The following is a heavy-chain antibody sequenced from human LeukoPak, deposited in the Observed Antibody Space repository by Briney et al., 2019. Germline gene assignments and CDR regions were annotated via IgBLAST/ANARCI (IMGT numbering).Heavy chain of an antibody. J-gene: IGHJ3*02. V-gene: IGHV3-30*03. Sequence: GRSLRLSCAASGFTFSSYGMHWVRQAPGKGLEWVAVISYDGSNKYYADSVKGRFTISRDNSKNTLYLQMNSLRAEDTAVYYCARETYYYDSSGSQNAFDIWGQGTMVTVSS. CDR1: GFTFSSYG. D-gene: IGHD3-22*01. CDR2: ISYDGSNK. CDR3: ARETYYYDSSGSQNAFDI.